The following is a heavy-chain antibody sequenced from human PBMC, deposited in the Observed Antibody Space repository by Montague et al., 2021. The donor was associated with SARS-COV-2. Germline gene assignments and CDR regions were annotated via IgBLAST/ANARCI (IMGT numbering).Heavy chain of an antibody. CDR3: ARDLRWGYYDILTGYYRPLDY. Sequence: SLRLSCAASGLTFSSYSMNWVRQAPGKGLEWVSYISSSSSTIYYADSVKGRFTISRDNAKNSLYLQMNSLRAEDTAVYYCARDLRWGYYDILTGYYRPLDYWGQGTLVTVSS. CDR1: GLTFSSYS. J-gene: IGHJ4*02. D-gene: IGHD3-9*01. V-gene: IGHV3-48*04. CDR2: ISSSSSTI.